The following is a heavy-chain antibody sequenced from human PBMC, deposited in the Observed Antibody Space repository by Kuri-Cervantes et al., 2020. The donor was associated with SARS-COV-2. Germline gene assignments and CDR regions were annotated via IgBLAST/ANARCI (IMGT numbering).Heavy chain of an antibody. CDR3: ARGYRYNLPYFDY. CDR2: ISSSSSYI. Sequence: GESLKISCAASGFTFSSYSMNWVRQAPGKGLEWVPSISSSSSYIYYADSVKGRFTISRDNAKNSLYLQMNSLRAEDTAVYYCARGYRYNLPYFDYWGQGTLVPSPQ. CDR1: GFTFSSYS. V-gene: IGHV3-21*01. D-gene: IGHD1-1*01. J-gene: IGHJ4*02.